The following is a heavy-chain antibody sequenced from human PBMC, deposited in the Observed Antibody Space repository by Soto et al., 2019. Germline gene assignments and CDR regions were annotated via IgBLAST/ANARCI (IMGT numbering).Heavy chain of an antibody. CDR3: ARGRTVTKNWFDP. CDR2: IYPGDSDT. Sequence: GESLKISCKVSGDSFTSFWIGWVRQMPGKGLEWLGSIYPGDSDTRYSPSFQGQVTISADKSISTAYLQWSSLKASDTAMYYCARGRTVTKNWFDPWGQGTLVTVSS. CDR1: GDSFTSFW. V-gene: IGHV5-51*01. D-gene: IGHD4-4*01. J-gene: IGHJ5*02.